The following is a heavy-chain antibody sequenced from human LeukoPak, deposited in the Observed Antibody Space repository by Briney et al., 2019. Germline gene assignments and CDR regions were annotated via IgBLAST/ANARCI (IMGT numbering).Heavy chain of an antibody. CDR3: ARDDRGMTHNFDY. CDR2: ISSSGSTV. CDR1: GFTFSSYE. V-gene: IGHV3-48*03. J-gene: IGHJ4*02. Sequence: GGSLRLPCAVSGFTFSSYEMNWVRQAPGKGPEWVSYISSSGSTVYYGDSVKGRFTISRDNAKNSLYLQMNSLKAEDTAVYYCARDDRGMTHNFDYWGQGTLVTVSS. D-gene: IGHD3-10*01.